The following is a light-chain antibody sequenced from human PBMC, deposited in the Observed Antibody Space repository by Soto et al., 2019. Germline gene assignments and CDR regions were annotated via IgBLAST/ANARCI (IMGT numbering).Light chain of an antibody. CDR2: GAS. CDR1: QSVRSN. Sequence: EIVMTQSPATLSVSPWERATLSCRASQSVRSNLAWYQQKPGQSPRLLVYGASSRATGIPDRFSGSGSGTDFTLTISRLEPEDFAVYYCQQHGSSPITFGQGTRLEIK. J-gene: IGKJ5*01. CDR3: QQHGSSPIT. V-gene: IGKV3-20*01.